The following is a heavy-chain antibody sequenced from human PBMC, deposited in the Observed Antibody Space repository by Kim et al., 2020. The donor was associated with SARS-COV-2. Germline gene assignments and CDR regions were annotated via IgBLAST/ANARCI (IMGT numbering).Heavy chain of an antibody. Sequence: GGSLRLSCSASGFVFNANAMHWVRQAPGKGLEWVSFISPDGSNNYYVDSVKGRFTISRDNSRNMLYLQMNSLRPEDTAVYYCAKDRSGNHFDYWGQGTLVTVSS. J-gene: IGHJ4*02. CDR1: GFVFNANA. D-gene: IGHD1-26*01. CDR3: AKDRSGNHFDY. V-gene: IGHV3-30*18. CDR2: ISPDGSNN.